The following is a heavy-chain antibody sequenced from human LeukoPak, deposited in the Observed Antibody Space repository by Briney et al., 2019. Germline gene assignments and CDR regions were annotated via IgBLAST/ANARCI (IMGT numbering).Heavy chain of an antibody. CDR2: IYTSGST. CDR1: GGSISSYY. Sequence: SETLSLTCTVSGGSISSYYWGWIRQPAGKGLEWIGRIYTSGSTNYNPSLKSRVTISVDKSKNQFSLKLSSVTAADTAVYYCAREETTWSVWFDYWGQGTLVTVSS. J-gene: IGHJ4*02. D-gene: IGHD3-16*01. V-gene: IGHV4-4*07. CDR3: AREETTWSVWFDY.